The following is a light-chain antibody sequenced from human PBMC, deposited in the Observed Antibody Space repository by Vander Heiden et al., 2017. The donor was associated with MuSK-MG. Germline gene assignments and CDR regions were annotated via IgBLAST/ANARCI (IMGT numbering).Light chain of an antibody. CDR1: QSVSPY. V-gene: IGKV3-11*01. CDR3: QQRSNWPLT. Sequence: EIVLTQSPATLALSPGESATHSCRASQSVSPYLTWYQQKHGQAPRLLIYDASTRATGVQARFTGSGSGADFTLTISSLELEDFAVYYCQQRSNWPLTFGGGTKVEIK. CDR2: DAS. J-gene: IGKJ4*01.